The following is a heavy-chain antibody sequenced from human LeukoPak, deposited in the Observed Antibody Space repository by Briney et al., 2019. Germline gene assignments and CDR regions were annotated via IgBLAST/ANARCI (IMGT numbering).Heavy chain of an antibody. CDR1: GGTFSSYA. CDR3: AGGYCSSTSCYSLSLDY. CDR2: IIPIFGTA. D-gene: IGHD2-2*01. J-gene: IGHJ4*02. Sequence: SVKVSCKASGGTFSSYAISWVRQAPGQGLEWMGGIIPIFGTANYAQKFQGRVTITTDESTSTAYMELSSLRSEETAVYYCAGGYCSSTSCYSLSLDYWGQGTLVTVSS. V-gene: IGHV1-69*05.